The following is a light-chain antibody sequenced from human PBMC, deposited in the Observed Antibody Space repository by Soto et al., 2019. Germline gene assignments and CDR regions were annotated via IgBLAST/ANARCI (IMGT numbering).Light chain of an antibody. Sequence: QSVLTQPPSASGTPGQRVTIFCSGSSSNIGNNFAYWYQQLPGTAPKLLIYRNVRRPSGVPDRFSGSKSGSSASLAISGLRSEDEADYYCAAWDDSLSGVVFGGGTKLTVL. J-gene: IGLJ2*01. CDR2: RNV. V-gene: IGLV1-47*01. CDR1: SSNIGNNF. CDR3: AAWDDSLSGVV.